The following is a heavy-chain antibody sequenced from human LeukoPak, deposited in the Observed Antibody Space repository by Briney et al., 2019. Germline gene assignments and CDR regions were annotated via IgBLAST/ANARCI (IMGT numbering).Heavy chain of an antibody. CDR1: GFTFSSYA. J-gene: IGHJ4*02. Sequence: GGSLRLSCAASGFTFSSYAMSWVRQAPGMRLEWVSTISSSGDSTNYTDSVEGRFTISRDNSKNTLYLQMNSLRAEDTAVYYCARGVVVPAAYSNWGQGTLVTVSS. V-gene: IGHV3-23*01. CDR2: ISSSGDST. D-gene: IGHD2-2*01. CDR3: ARGVVVPAAYSN.